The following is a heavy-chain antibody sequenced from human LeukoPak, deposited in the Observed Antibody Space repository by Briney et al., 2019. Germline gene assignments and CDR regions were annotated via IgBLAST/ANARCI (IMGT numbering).Heavy chain of an antibody. J-gene: IGHJ1*01. D-gene: IGHD2/OR15-2a*01. CDR1: GYTFTDYY. CDR3: ARVSGNFNEYFQF. V-gene: IGHV1-46*01. Sequence: ASVKVSCKAFGYTFTDYYIHWVRQAPGQGLEWLGMISPTSDTTSYLQKFQGRVTMTRDTSTSTVHMELSSLGPEDTAVYYCARVSGNFNEYFQFWGQGTLATVSS. CDR2: ISPTSDTT.